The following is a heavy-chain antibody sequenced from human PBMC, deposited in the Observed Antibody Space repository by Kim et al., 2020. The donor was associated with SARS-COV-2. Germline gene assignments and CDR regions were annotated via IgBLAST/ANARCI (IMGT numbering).Heavy chain of an antibody. CDR2: T. D-gene: IGHD2-8*01. J-gene: IGHJ4*02. CDR3: ASGGNRGVFDY. Sequence: TNYNPSLKSRVTISVDKSKNQCSLKLSSVTAADTAVYYCASGGNRGVFDYWGQGTLVTVSS. V-gene: IGHV4-4*02.